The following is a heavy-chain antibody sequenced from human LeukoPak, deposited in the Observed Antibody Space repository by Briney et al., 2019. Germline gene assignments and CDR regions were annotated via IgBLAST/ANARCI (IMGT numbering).Heavy chain of an antibody. Sequence: GGSLRLSCAASGFTFSSYAMHWVRQAPGKGLEWVAVISYDGSNKYYADSVKGRFTISRDNSKNTLYLQMNSLRAEDTAVYYCARVKYDFWSGPDAFDIWGQGTMVTVSS. CDR1: GFTFSSYA. V-gene: IGHV3-30-3*01. CDR2: ISYDGSNK. J-gene: IGHJ3*02. CDR3: ARVKYDFWSGPDAFDI. D-gene: IGHD3-3*01.